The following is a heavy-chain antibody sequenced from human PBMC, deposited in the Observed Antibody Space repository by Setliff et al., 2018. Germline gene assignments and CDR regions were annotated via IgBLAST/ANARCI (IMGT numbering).Heavy chain of an antibody. CDR2: IDTDGSIT. V-gene: IGHV3-74*01. CDR3: ARDVFCSGGSCDNWFDP. CDR1: GFTFGNHA. J-gene: IGHJ5*02. Sequence: GGSLRLSCAASGFTFGNHAMNWVRQAPGKGLEWVSGIDTDGSITDYADSVKGRFTISRDNAKSTLYLQMNSLRAEDTAVYYCARDVFCSGGSCDNWFDPWGQGTLVTVS. D-gene: IGHD2-15*01.